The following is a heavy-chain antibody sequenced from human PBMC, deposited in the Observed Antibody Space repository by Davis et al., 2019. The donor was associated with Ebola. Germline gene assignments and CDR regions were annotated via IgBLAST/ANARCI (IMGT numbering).Heavy chain of an antibody. V-gene: IGHV4-34*01. CDR2: INHHGIT. CDR3: TRGDSYYDPSGYYAGPEAPDH. J-gene: IGHJ4*02. Sequence: GSLRLSCAVYGGSFSGYYWSWIRQPPGKGLEWMGEINHHGITSYNPSLKSRVSMSVDTSENQFSLKLTSVTAADTAVYYCTRGDSYYDPSGYYAGPEAPDHWGQGTLVSVSS. D-gene: IGHD3-22*01. CDR1: GGSFSGYY.